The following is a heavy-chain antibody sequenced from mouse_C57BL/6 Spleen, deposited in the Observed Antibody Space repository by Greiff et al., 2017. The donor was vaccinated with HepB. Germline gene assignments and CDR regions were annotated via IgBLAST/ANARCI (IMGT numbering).Heavy chain of an antibody. CDR2: ISHNYGTT. J-gene: IGHJ2*01. CDR1: GYSFTDYN. Sequence: VQLQQSGPELVKPGASVKISCTASGYSFTDYNMNWVQQSNGKSLEWIGVISHNYGTTSYNQKLKGRATLTVHQSSSTAYMHLNSLTSEDSAVYYCARGRVFDYWGQGTTLTVSS. V-gene: IGHV1-39*01. CDR3: ARGRVFDY.